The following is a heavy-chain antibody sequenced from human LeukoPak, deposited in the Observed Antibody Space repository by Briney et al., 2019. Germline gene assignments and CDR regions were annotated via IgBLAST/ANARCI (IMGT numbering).Heavy chain of an antibody. V-gene: IGHV3-48*03. CDR2: ISSSGSTI. D-gene: IGHD3-10*01. CDR1: GFTFSSYE. J-gene: IGHJ4*02. CDR3: ARGPDYYGSGIHDY. Sequence: GGSLRLSCAASGFTFSSYEMNWVRQAPGKGLEWVSYISSSGSTIYYADSVKDRFTISRDNAKNSLYLQMNSLRAEDTAVYYCARGPDYYGSGIHDYWGQGTLVTVSS.